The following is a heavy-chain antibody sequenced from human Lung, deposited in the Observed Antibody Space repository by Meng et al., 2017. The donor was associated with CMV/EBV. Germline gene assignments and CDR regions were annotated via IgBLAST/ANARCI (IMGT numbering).Heavy chain of an antibody. CDR3: AGGPRSSTSLGY. D-gene: IGHD2-2*01. CDR1: GYTFTGYY. CDR2: INPNSGGT. Sequence: ASXXVSXKASGYTFTGYYMHWVRQAPGQGLEWMGWINPNSGGTNYAQKFQGRVTMTRDTSISTAYMELSRLRSDDTAVYYCAGGPRSSTSLGYWGQGTAVTVSS. J-gene: IGHJ4*03. V-gene: IGHV1-2*02.